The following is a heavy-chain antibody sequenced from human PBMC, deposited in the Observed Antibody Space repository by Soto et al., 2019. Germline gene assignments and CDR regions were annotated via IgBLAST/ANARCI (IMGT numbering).Heavy chain of an antibody. D-gene: IGHD6-13*01. CDR1: GFTFDDYA. CDR2: ISWNSGSI. V-gene: IGHV3-9*01. J-gene: IGHJ3*01. CDR3: AKFQGVGSLYPYDLDF. Sequence: GGSLRRSCAASGFTFDDYAMHWVRQAPGKGLEWVSGISWNSGSIGYADSVKGRFTISRDNAKNSLYLQMNSLRAEDTALYYCAKFQGVGSLYPYDLDFWGQGTMTTVS.